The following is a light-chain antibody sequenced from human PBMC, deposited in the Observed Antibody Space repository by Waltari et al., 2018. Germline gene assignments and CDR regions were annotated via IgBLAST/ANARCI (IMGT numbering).Light chain of an antibody. V-gene: IGKV3-20*01. CDR1: QSVSNRY. CDR3: QQYDSLPLT. J-gene: IGKJ2*01. CDR2: GAS. Sequence: EIVLTQSPGSLSLSVGDRATLSCRASQSVSNRYLAWHQQKPGQATRLLISGASNRASGIPDRCSGSGSGTDFTLTISRLEPEDFAVYSCQQYDSLPLTFGQGTKLEI.